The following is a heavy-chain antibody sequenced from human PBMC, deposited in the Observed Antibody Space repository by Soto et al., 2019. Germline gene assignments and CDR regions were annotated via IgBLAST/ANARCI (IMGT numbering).Heavy chain of an antibody. CDR2: IYYRGST. J-gene: IGHJ4*02. CDR3: ARVSAAAVMFFDY. D-gene: IGHD2-15*01. Sequence: QVQLQESGPGLVKPSQTLSLTCIVSGGSINGGGYYWRWIRQHPGKGLEWIGYIYYRGSTYYNPYFKSRVTISVDTSKSHFSLKLSSVTAADTAVYYCARVSAAAVMFFDYWGQGTLVTVAS. CDR1: GGSINGGGYY. V-gene: IGHV4-31*03.